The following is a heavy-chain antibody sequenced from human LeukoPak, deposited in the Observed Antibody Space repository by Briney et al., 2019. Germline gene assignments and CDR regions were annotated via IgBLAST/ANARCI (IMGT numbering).Heavy chain of an antibody. CDR1: GGSFSGYY. D-gene: IGHD3-10*01. V-gene: IGHV4-34*01. Sequence: SETLSLTCAVYGGSFSGYYWSWIRQPPGKGLEWIGEINHSGSTNYNPSLKSRVTISVDTTKNQFSLKLSSVTAADTAVYYCARYHGSGSYRSIRNWFDPWGQGTLVTVSS. CDR3: ARYHGSGSYRSIRNWFDP. J-gene: IGHJ5*02. CDR2: INHSGST.